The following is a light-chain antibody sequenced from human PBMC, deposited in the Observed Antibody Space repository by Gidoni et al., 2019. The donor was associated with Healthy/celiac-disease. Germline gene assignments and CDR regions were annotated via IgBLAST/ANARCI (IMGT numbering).Light chain of an antibody. CDR2: GAS. V-gene: IGKV3-15*01. Sequence: ATLSVSPGERATISCRASQSVSSNLAWYQQKPGQAPRLLIYGASTRATGIPARFSGSGSGTEFTLTISSLQSEDFAVYYCQQYNNWPYTFGQGTKLEIK. CDR1: QSVSSN. J-gene: IGKJ2*01. CDR3: QQYNNWPYT.